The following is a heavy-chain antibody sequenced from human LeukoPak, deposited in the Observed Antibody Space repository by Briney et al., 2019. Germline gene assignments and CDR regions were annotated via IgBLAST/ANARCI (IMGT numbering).Heavy chain of an antibody. V-gene: IGHV4-34*01. CDR3: ARSRGITMIVYDFDY. D-gene: IGHD3-22*01. Sequence: SETLSLTCAVYGGSFSGYYWSWIRQPPGKGLEWIGEINHSGSTNYNPSLKSRVTISVDTSKNQFSLKLSSVTAADTAVYCCARSRGITMIVYDFDYWGQGTLVTVSS. J-gene: IGHJ4*02. CDR1: GGSFSGYY. CDR2: INHSGST.